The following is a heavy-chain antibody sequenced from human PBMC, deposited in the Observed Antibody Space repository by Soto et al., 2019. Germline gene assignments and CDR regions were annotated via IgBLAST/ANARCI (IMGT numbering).Heavy chain of an antibody. D-gene: IGHD2-15*01. Sequence: GGSLRLSCAASGFTFSSYAMHWVRQAPGKGLEYVSAISSNGDSTYYANSVKGRFTISRDNSKNTLYLQMGSLRAEDMAVYYCARRYCSGGSCATFDYWGQGTLVTVSS. CDR1: GFTFSSYA. CDR3: ARRYCSGGSCATFDY. J-gene: IGHJ4*02. CDR2: ISSNGDST. V-gene: IGHV3-64*01.